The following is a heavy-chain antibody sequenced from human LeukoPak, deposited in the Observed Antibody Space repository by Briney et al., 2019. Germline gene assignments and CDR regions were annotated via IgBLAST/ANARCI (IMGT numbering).Heavy chain of an antibody. Sequence: SETLSLTCTVSGGSISSSSAYWGWIRQPPGKGLEWIGSIYYSKNAYYNPSLKSRVTIPADTSKNQFSLTLGSVSATDTAVYYCVSPRGFSYGYFDYWGQGTLVTVSS. J-gene: IGHJ4*02. CDR2: IYYSKNA. CDR3: VSPRGFSYGYFDY. V-gene: IGHV4-39*01. CDR1: GGSISSSSAY. D-gene: IGHD5-18*01.